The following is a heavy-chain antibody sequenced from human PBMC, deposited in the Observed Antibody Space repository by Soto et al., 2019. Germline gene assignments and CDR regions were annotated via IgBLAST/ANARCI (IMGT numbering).Heavy chain of an antibody. CDR3: AKDMTYYGSGPLGCDY. D-gene: IGHD3-10*01. J-gene: IGHJ4*02. CDR2: ISGSGGST. CDR1: GFTFSSYA. V-gene: IGHV3-23*01. Sequence: PGGSLRLSCAASGFTFSSYAMSWVRQAPGKGLEWVSAISGSGGSTYYADSVKGRFTISRDNSKNTLYLQMNSLRAEDTAVYYCAKDMTYYGSGPLGCDYWGQGTLVTVSS.